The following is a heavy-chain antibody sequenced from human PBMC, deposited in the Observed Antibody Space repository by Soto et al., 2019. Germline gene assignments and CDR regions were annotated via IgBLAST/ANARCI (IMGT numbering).Heavy chain of an antibody. CDR1: GYAFTTYG. V-gene: IGHV1-18*01. D-gene: IGHD3-10*01. J-gene: IGHJ4*02. CDR2: ISAHNGNT. CDR3: ARGRYGDY. Sequence: QVNLVQSGAEVKKPGASVKVSCKGSGYAFTTYGITWVRQAPGQGLEWMGWISAHNGNTNYAQKLQSRVTVTRDTSASTAYMELRRLRSDDTAVYYCARGRYGDYWGQGALVTVSS.